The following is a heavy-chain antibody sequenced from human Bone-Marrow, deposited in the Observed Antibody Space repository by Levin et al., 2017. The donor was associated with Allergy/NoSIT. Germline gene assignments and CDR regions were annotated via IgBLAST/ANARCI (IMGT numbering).Heavy chain of an antibody. J-gene: IGHJ4*02. V-gene: IGHV3-9*01. CDR1: GFTFDDYA. CDR3: ARDSNDYDSSGYYYFEY. Sequence: SLKISCAASGFTFDDYAMHWVRQAPGKGLEWVSGISWNSDNIGYADSVKGRFTISRDNAKNSLYLQMNSLRAEDTALYYCARDSNDYDSSGYYYFEYWGQGTLVTVSS. D-gene: IGHD3-22*01. CDR2: ISWNSDNI.